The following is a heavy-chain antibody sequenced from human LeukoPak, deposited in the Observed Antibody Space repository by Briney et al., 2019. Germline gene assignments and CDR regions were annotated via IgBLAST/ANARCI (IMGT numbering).Heavy chain of an antibody. Sequence: PGGSLRLSCAASGFTFSSYSMNWVRQAPGKGLEWVAFIRYDGSSKYYADSVKGRFTISRDNSKNTLYLQMNSLRAEDTAVYYCAKDIYRFGDNPLLDYWGQGTLVTVSS. V-gene: IGHV3-30*02. D-gene: IGHD3-10*01. CDR2: IRYDGSSK. CDR1: GFTFSSYS. CDR3: AKDIYRFGDNPLLDY. J-gene: IGHJ4*02.